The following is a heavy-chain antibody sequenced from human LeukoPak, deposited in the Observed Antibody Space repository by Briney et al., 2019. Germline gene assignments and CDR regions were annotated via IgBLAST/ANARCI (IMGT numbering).Heavy chain of an antibody. CDR3: ARGDYGSGSYSDY. J-gene: IGHJ4*02. V-gene: IGHV1-69*13. Sequence: ASVKVSCKASGGTFSSYAISWVRQAPGQGLEWMGGIIPIFGTANYAQKLQGRVTITADESTSTAYMELSSLRSEDTAVYYCARGDYGSGSYSDYWGQGTLVTVSS. D-gene: IGHD3-10*01. CDR2: IIPIFGTA. CDR1: GGTFSSYA.